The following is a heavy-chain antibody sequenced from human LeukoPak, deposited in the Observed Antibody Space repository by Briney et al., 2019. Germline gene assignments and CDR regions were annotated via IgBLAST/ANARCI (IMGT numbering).Heavy chain of an antibody. CDR1: GGSISSYY. V-gene: IGHV4-59*01. CDR2: IYFSGST. J-gene: IGHJ4*02. Sequence: PSETLSLTCTVSGGSISSYYWGWIRQPPGKGLEWIGYIYFSGSTNYNPSLKSRVTISVDTSKNQFSLKLSSVTAADTAAYYCARVRANYFDYWGQGTLVTVSS. CDR3: ARVRANYFDY.